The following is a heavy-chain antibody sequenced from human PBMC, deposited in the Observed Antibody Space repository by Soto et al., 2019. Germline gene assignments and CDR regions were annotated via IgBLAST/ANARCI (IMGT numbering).Heavy chain of an antibody. CDR3: ERGIYYYDSSGSEAFDY. V-gene: IGHV3-33*01. CDR2: IWYDGSNK. D-gene: IGHD3-22*01. CDR1: GFTFSSYG. Sequence: GGSLRLSCAASGFTFSSYGMHWVRQAPGKGLEWVAVIWYDGSNKYYADSVKGRFTISRDNSKNTLYLQMNSLRAEDTAVYYCERGIYYYDSSGSEAFDYWGQGTLVTVSS. J-gene: IGHJ4*02.